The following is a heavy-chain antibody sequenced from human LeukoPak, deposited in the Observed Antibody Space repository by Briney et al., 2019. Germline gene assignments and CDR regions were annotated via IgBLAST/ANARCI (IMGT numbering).Heavy chain of an antibody. CDR2: MYYSGTT. V-gene: IGHV4-59*12. D-gene: IGHD6-19*01. CDR3: ARGRGHGYSSGWPKIHYLDY. CDR1: GGSISSYY. J-gene: IGHJ4*02. Sequence: SETLSLTCTVSGGSISSYYWSWIRQPPGKGLEWIGCMYYSGTTNYNPSLKSRVTISVDTSKNQFSLKLSSVTAADTAVYYCARGRGHGYSSGWPKIHYLDYWGQGTLVTVSS.